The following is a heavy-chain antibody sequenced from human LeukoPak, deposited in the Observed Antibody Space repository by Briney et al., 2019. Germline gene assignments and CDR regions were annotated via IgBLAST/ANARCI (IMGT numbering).Heavy chain of an antibody. CDR3: ARGLRFLEWLLGDDAFDI. Sequence: SETLSLTCTVSGGSISSSSYYWGWIRQPPGKGLEWIGSIYYSGSTYYNPSLKSRVTISVDTSKNQFSLKLSSVTAADTAVYYCARGLRFLEWLLGDDAFDIWGQGTMVTVSS. D-gene: IGHD3-3*01. V-gene: IGHV4-39*07. CDR2: IYYSGST. CDR1: GGSISSSSYY. J-gene: IGHJ3*02.